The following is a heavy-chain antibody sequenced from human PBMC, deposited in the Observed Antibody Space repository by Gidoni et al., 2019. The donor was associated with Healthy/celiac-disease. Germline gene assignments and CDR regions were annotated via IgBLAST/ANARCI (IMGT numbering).Heavy chain of an antibody. CDR2: IYSGGRT. Sequence: EVQLVESGGGLVQPGGSLRLSCEASGFTVSSNYMSWVRQAPGKGLEWVSVIYSGGRTHYADSVKGRFTISRDNSKNTLYLQMNSLRVEDTAVYYCARDAYYYDSSGLPGYWYFDLWGRGTLVTVSS. J-gene: IGHJ2*01. CDR3: ARDAYYYDSSGLPGYWYFDL. D-gene: IGHD3-22*01. V-gene: IGHV3-66*02. CDR1: GFTVSSNY.